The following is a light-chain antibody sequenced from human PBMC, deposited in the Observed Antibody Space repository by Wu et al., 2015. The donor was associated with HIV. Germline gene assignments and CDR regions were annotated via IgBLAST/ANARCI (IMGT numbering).Light chain of an antibody. Sequence: AIRITQSPSSLSASTGDRVTITCRASQGISSYLAWYQQKPGKAPKLLIYAASTLQSGVPSRFSGSGSGTDFTLTISSLQPEDFAIYYCQQLDTFGPGTKVDIK. V-gene: IGKV1-8*01. J-gene: IGKJ3*01. CDR2: AAS. CDR1: QGISSY. CDR3: QQLDT.